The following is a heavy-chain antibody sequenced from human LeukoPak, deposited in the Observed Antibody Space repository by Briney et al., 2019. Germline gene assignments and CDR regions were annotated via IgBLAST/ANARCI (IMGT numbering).Heavy chain of an antibody. V-gene: IGHV1-69*05. Sequence: SVKVSCKASGGTLSSYAISWVRQAPGQGLEWMGRIIPIFGTANYAQKFQGRVTITTDESTSTAYMELSSLRSEDTAVYYCARDPTYYYDSSGLDYWGQGTLVTVSS. D-gene: IGHD3-22*01. CDR3: ARDPTYYYDSSGLDY. CDR1: GGTLSSYA. CDR2: IIPIFGTA. J-gene: IGHJ4*02.